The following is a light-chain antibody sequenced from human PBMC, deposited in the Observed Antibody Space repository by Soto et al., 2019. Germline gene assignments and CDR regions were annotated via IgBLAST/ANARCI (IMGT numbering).Light chain of an antibody. Sequence: EIVMTQSPATLSVSPGERVTLSCRASQSIANHLALFQQRPGQAPRLLIYGASNRASGTPGRFIGSGSGTHFTLTISSLQSEDFALYYCQEYNNWPPWAFGQGTRVEI. CDR1: QSIANH. CDR3: QEYNNWPPWA. J-gene: IGKJ1*01. CDR2: GAS. V-gene: IGKV3-15*01.